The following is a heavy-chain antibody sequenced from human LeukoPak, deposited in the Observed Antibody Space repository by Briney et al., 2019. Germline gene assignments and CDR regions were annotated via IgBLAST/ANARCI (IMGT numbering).Heavy chain of an antibody. D-gene: IGHD5-12*01. V-gene: IGHV1-2*02. CDR1: GYTFTGYY. J-gene: IGHJ6*03. Sequence: ASVKVSCKASGYTFTGYYIHWVRQAPGQGLEWMGWINPNSGGTNYAQKFQGRVTMTRDTSISTAYMELSRLRSDDTAVYYCARVRSGYDYDYYYYMDVWGKGTTVTVSS. CDR2: INPNSGGT. CDR3: ARVRSGYDYDYYYYMDV.